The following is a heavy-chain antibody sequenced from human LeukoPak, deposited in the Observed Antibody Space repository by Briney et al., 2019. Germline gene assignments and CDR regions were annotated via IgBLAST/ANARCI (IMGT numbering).Heavy chain of an antibody. CDR2: IYCSGTT. D-gene: IGHD6-13*01. CDR3: ARGVYIAAAQYGY. V-gene: IGHV4-59*01. CDR1: GGSFSGYY. J-gene: IGHJ4*02. Sequence: PSETLSLTCAVYGGSFSGYYWSWIRQPPGKGLEWIGYIYCSGTTNYNPSLKSQVTISVDTSKNQFSLKLSSVTAADTAVYYCARGVYIAAAQYGYWGQGTLVTVSS.